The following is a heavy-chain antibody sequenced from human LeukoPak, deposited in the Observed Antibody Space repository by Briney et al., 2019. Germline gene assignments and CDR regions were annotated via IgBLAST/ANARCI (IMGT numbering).Heavy chain of an antibody. V-gene: IGHV1-2*02. J-gene: IGHJ6*03. CDR3: ATKRGATFDLFYYMDV. CDR1: GYTFTGSY. CDR2: IKPNSGGT. D-gene: IGHD2/OR15-2a*01. Sequence: ASVTVSCKASGYTFTGSYMHWVRQAPGHGLEWMGCIKPNSGGTNHAQKFQGRVTMTRDKSLSTDYMELSGLEYDDAAFYYCATKRGATFDLFYYMDVWGKGTMVTVSS.